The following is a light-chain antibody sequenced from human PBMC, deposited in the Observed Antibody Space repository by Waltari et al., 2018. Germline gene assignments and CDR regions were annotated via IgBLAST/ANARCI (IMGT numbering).Light chain of an antibody. CDR2: GAS. V-gene: IGKV3-20*01. J-gene: IGKJ2*01. CDR3: QQYASSVLYT. CDR1: QSLGKNY. Sequence: IVLTQSPGTLSLSPGDRASLSCKASQSLGKNYLAWYQHKPGQAPRLLIYGASSRAAGIPDRLGGSGSGTDFTLTISRLEPEDFAVYYCQQYASSVLYTFGQGTKLEIK.